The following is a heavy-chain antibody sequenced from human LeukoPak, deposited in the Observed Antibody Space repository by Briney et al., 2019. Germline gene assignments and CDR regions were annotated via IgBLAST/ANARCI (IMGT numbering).Heavy chain of an antibody. Sequence: SETLSLTCAVYGGSFSGYYWSWIRQPPGKGLEWIGEINHSGSTNYNPSLKSRVTISVDTSKNQFSLKLSSVTAADTAVYYCASAPSRPDYWGQGTLVTVSS. CDR1: GGSFSGYY. CDR2: INHSGST. V-gene: IGHV4-34*01. J-gene: IGHJ4*02. CDR3: ASAPSRPDY.